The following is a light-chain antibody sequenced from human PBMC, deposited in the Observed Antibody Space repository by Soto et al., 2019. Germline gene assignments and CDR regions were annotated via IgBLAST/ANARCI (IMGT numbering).Light chain of an antibody. V-gene: IGLV2-23*01. Sequence: QSVLTQPASVSGSPGQSITISCTVTSSDVGNYNLVSWFQQYPGKAPKLMIYEGSKRPAGVSDRFSGSKSGNTASLTISGLQAEDEADYHCCSFAGSRTFVFGTGTKVTVL. CDR2: EGS. J-gene: IGLJ1*01. CDR1: SSDVGNYNL. CDR3: CSFAGSRTFV.